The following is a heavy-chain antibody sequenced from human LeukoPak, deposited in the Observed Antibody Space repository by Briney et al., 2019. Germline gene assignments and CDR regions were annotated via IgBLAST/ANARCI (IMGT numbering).Heavy chain of an antibody. V-gene: IGHV1-2*02. CDR2: INPNSGGT. D-gene: IGHD1-26*01. CDR3: ARGSIVGTTFDYFDY. Sequence: EASVKVSCKASGYTLTGYYIHWVRQAPGQGLEWMGWINPNSGGTNYAQKFQGRVTMTRDTSISTAYMDLSRLRSDDTAVYYCARGSIVGTTFDYFDYWGQGTLVTVSS. CDR1: GYTLTGYY. J-gene: IGHJ4*02.